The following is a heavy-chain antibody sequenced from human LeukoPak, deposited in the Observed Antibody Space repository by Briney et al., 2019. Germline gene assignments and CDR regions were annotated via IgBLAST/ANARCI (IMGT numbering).Heavy chain of an antibody. Sequence: GGSLRLSCAASGFTFSSYAMHWVRQAPGKGLEWVAVISYDGSNKYYADSVKGRFTISRDNSKNTLYLQMNSLRAEDTAVYYCARDRWFGELLHYFDYWGQGTLVTVSS. CDR1: GFTFSSYA. D-gene: IGHD3-10*01. V-gene: IGHV3-30-3*01. CDR3: ARDRWFGELLHYFDY. J-gene: IGHJ4*02. CDR2: ISYDGSNK.